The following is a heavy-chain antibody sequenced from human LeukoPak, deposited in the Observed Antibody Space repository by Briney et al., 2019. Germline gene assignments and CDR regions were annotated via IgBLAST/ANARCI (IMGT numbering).Heavy chain of an antibody. CDR2: INHSGST. CDR3: AREMHPRFRSSGYKY. J-gene: IGHJ4*02. CDR1: GGSFSGYY. D-gene: IGHD3-22*01. V-gene: IGHV4-34*01. Sequence: TSETLSLTCAVYGGSFSGYYWSWIRQPPGKGLEWIGEINHSGSTNYNPSLKSRVTISVDTSKNQFSLKLSSVAAADTAVYYCAREMHPRFRSSGYKYWGQGTLVTVSS.